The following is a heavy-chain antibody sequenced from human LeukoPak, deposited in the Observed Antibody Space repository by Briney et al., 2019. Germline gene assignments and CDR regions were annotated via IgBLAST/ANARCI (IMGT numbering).Heavy chain of an antibody. D-gene: IGHD2-15*01. V-gene: IGHV1-2*06. CDR2: INPNSGGT. Sequence: ASVKVSCKASGYTFTGYYMHWVRQAPGQGLEWMGLINPNSGGTNYAQKFQGRVTMTRDTSISTAYMELSRLRSDDTAVYYCASYCSGGSCHKPFDYWGQGTLVTVSS. CDR1: GYTFTGYY. J-gene: IGHJ4*02. CDR3: ASYCSGGSCHKPFDY.